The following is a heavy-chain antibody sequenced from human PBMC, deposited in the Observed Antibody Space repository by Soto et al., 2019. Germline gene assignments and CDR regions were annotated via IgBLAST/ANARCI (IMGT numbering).Heavy chain of an antibody. CDR3: ARHTIFGVVIIPWFDP. Sequence: SETLSLTCTVSGGSISSSDDSWGWIRRPPGKGLEWIGSTYYSGNTYYNPSLKSRVNISVDTSKNQFSMKLSSVTAADTAVYNCARHTIFGVVIIPWFDPWGQGSLVTVSS. V-gene: IGHV4-39*01. CDR2: TYYSGNT. D-gene: IGHD3-3*01. J-gene: IGHJ5*02. CDR1: GGSISSSDDS.